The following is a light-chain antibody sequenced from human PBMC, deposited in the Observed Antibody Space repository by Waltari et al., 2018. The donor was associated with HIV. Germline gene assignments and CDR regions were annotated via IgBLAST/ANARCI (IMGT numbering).Light chain of an antibody. CDR1: TSNIGKNF. Sequence: QSVLTQPPSVSAAPGQKVTFSCSGSTSNIGKNFVSWYQQLPEAAPQLIIYDNKKQPAGVPDRFPGSKSATSATLAITGLQTGDEADYYCGTWDSSVSAGVFGGGTKLTVL. CDR3: GTWDSSVSAGV. V-gene: IGLV1-51*01. CDR2: DNK. J-gene: IGLJ2*01.